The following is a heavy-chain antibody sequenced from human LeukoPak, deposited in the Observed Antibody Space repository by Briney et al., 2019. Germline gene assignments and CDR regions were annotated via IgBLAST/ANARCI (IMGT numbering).Heavy chain of an antibody. CDR1: GGTFSSYA. CDR2: IIPIFGTA. V-gene: IGHV1-69*05. Sequence: SSVKVSCKASGGTFSSYAISWVRQAPGQGLEWMGGIIPIFGTANYAQKFQGRVTITTDEPTSTAYMELRSLRSDDTAVYYCARTSGVTTSDYWGQGTLVTVSS. CDR3: ARTSGVTTSDY. D-gene: IGHD4-17*01. J-gene: IGHJ4*02.